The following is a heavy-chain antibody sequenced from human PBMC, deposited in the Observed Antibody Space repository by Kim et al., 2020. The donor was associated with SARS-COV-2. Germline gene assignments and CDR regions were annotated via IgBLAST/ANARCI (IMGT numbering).Heavy chain of an antibody. Sequence: GGSLRLSCAASGFTFSSYAMSWVRQAPGKGLEWVSVIYSGGTSTYYADSVKGRFTISRDNSKNTLYVQMNSLRAEDTAVYYCAKLGGAAGQYFDYWGQGILVTVSS. CDR2: IYSGGTST. J-gene: IGHJ4*02. CDR3: AKLGGAAGQYFDY. D-gene: IGHD6-13*01. V-gene: IGHV3-23*03. CDR1: GFTFSSYA.